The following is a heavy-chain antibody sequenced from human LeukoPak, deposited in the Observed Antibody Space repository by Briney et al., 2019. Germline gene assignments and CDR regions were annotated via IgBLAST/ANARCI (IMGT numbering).Heavy chain of an antibody. CDR1: GGSINNYY. J-gene: IGHJ3*02. D-gene: IGHD3-22*01. CDR2: IYHSGST. CDR3: ARVGSSGPRDAFDI. V-gene: IGHV4-59*01. Sequence: SETLSLTCKVSGGSINNYYWSWIRQPPGKGLEWIGYIYHSGSTNYNPSLKSRVTISVDRSKNQFSLKLNSVTAADTAVYYCARVGSSGPRDAFDIWGQGTMVTVSS.